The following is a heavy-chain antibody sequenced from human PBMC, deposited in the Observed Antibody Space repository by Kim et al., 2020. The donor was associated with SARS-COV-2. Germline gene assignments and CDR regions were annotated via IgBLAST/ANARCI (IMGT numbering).Heavy chain of an antibody. Sequence: GGSLRLSCAASGITFSSYGMHWVRQAPGKGLEWVAVISYDGSNKNYADSVKGRFTISRDNSKNTLYLQMNSLRDEDTAVYYCAKDLKMGHGSGWQYYYY. V-gene: IGHV3-30*18. CDR2: ISYDGSNK. J-gene: IGHJ6*01. CDR3: AKDLKMGHGSGWQYYYY. CDR1: GITFSSYG. D-gene: IGHD6-19*01.